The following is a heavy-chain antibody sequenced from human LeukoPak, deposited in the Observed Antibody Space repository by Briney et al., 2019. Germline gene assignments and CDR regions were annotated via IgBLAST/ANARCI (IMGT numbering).Heavy chain of an antibody. V-gene: IGHV3-23*01. Sequence: GGSLRLSCAASGFTFSSYWMSWVRQAPGKGLEWVSVISGSGGTTYYADSVKGRFTISRDSSKYTVYLQMNSLRAEDTAVYYCAEGSGSLDYWGQGTLVTVSS. CDR3: AEGSGSLDY. J-gene: IGHJ4*02. CDR2: ISGSGGTT. CDR1: GFTFSSYW. D-gene: IGHD1-26*01.